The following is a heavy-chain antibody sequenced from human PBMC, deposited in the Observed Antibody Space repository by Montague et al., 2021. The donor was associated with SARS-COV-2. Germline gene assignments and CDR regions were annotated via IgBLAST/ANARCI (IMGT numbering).Heavy chain of an antibody. CDR2: IYSNGDT. D-gene: IGHD3-22*01. Sequence: SETLYLTCTVSGASMSGYHWSWIRQPAGKALEWIGRIYSNGDTTYNPSXXSGVTTSVDTSKNQFSLKLTYVTAADTAVYYCARGPRITMIVVVITDIWFDPWGQGTLVTVSS. CDR3: ARGPRITMIVVVITDIWFDP. CDR1: GASMSGYH. J-gene: IGHJ5*02. V-gene: IGHV4-4*07.